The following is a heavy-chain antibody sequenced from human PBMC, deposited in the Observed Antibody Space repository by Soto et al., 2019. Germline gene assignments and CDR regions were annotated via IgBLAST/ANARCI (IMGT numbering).Heavy chain of an antibody. CDR3: AVLEMSSTTTPFDY. D-gene: IGHD1-1*01. V-gene: IGHV1-69*02. CDR2: IIPILGIA. Sequence: QVQLVQSGAEVKKPGSSVKVSCKASGGTFSSYTISWVRQAPGQGLEWMGRIIPILGIANYAQKFQGRVTXXAXKXRSTPSMELSSLRSEDTAVYYCAVLEMSSTTTPFDYLGQATLITVSS. CDR1: GGTFSSYT. J-gene: IGHJ4*02.